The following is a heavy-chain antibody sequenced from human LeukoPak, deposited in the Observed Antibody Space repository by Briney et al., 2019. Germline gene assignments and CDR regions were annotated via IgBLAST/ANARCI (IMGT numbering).Heavy chain of an antibody. CDR2: ISAYNGNT. CDR3: ARVIGSPPYYYYYMDV. D-gene: IGHD3-10*01. CDR1: GYTFTSYG. J-gene: IGHJ6*03. V-gene: IGHV1-18*01. Sequence: ASVKVSCKASGYTFTSYGISWVRQAPGQGLEWMGWISAYNGNTNYAQKLQGRVTMTTDASTSTAYMELRSLRSDDTAVYYCARVIGSPPYYYYYMDVWGKGTTVTVSS.